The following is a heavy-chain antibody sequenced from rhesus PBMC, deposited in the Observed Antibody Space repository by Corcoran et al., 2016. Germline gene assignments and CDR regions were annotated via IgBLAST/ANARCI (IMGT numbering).Heavy chain of an antibody. D-gene: IGHD5-12*01. CDR1: GYTFTDYY. Sequence: QVQLVQSGAEVKKPGSSVKVSCKASGYTFTDYYMHLVRPAPRQGLEWMGWINPYNGNTKYAQKFQGRVTMTRDTSTRTAYRELSSLRSEDTAVYYCAREDTATVNNEGFDYWGQGVLVTVSS. J-gene: IGHJ4*01. CDR3: AREDTATVNNEGFDY. CDR2: INPYNGNT. V-gene: IGHV1S2*01.